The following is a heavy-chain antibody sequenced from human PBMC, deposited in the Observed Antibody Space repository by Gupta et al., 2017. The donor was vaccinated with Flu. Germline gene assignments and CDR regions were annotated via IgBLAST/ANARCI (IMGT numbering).Heavy chain of an antibody. Sequence: QVPGQGPEWMGWISAYNGNTDYAQKFQDRVTMTTETSTSTVYMELRSLRSDDTAVYYCAREDADRSFAFSDSWGQGTLVTVSS. D-gene: IGHD1-26*01. CDR3: AREDADRSFAFSDS. CDR2: ISAYNGNT. J-gene: IGHJ4*02. V-gene: IGHV1-18*01.